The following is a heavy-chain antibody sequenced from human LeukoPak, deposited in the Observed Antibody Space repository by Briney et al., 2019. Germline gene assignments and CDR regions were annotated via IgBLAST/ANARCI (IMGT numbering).Heavy chain of an antibody. V-gene: IGHV3-7*01. CDR3: ARFGYVAAVDL. CDR1: GFTFSAYW. Sequence: GGSLRLSCAASGFTFSAYWMTWVRQAPGTGLEWVANINPAGTETYYVDPVKGRFTISRDNAKNLLYLQMNSLRAEDTAVYYCARFGYVAAVDLWGQGTLVTVSS. D-gene: IGHD2-15*01. J-gene: IGHJ4*02. CDR2: INPAGTET.